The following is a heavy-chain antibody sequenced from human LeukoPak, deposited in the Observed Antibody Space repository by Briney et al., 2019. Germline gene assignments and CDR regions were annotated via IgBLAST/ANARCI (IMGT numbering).Heavy chain of an antibody. CDR2: IYHSGST. V-gene: IGHV4-38-2*02. J-gene: IGHJ4*02. Sequence: SETQSLTCTVSGYSISSGYYWGWIRQPPGKGLEWIGSIYHSGSTYYNPSLKSRVTISVDTSKNQFSLKLSSVTAADTAVYYCARGVGATGYFDYWGQGTLVTVSS. D-gene: IGHD1-26*01. CDR1: GYSISSGYY. CDR3: ARGVGATGYFDY.